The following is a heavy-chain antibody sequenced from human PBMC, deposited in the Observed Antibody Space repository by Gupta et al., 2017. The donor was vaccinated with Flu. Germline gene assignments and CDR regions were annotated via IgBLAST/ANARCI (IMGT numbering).Heavy chain of an antibody. CDR2: IYATGST. V-gene: IGHV4-61*02. D-gene: IGHD2-21*02. J-gene: IGHJ4*02. Sequence: QVQLQESGPGLVKPSQTLSLTCTVSGGSISSGSYYWSWIRQPAGKGLEWIGHIYATGSTNYNPSLQTRVSMSLDTSMNQFSLNMVSVTAADTAVYYCARQFCSGGDCSAIVHWGQGTLVIVSS. CDR1: GGSISSGSYY. CDR3: ARQFCSGGDCSAIVH.